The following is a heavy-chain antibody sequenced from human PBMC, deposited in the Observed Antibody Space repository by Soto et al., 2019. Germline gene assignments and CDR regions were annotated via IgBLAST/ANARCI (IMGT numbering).Heavy chain of an antibody. CDR3: ARVRSKYYYGSGSYYDYYYYYMDV. J-gene: IGHJ6*03. V-gene: IGHV4-31*03. CDR2: IYYSGST. Sequence: QVQLQESGPGLVKPSQTLSLTCTVSGGSISSGGYYWSWIRQHPGKGLEWIGYIYYSGSTYYNPSLKSRVTISVDTSKNHFSLKLSSVTAADTAVYYCARVRSKYYYGSGSYYDYYYYYMDVWGRGTTVTVSS. D-gene: IGHD3-10*01. CDR1: GGSISSGGYY.